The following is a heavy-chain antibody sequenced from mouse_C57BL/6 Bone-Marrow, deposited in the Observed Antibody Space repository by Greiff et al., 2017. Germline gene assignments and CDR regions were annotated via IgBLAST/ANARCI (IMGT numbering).Heavy chain of an antibody. CDR2: IYPGDGDT. V-gene: IGHV1-82*01. Sequence: QVQLKESGPELVKPGASVKISCKASGYAFSSSWMNWVKQRPGKGLEWIGRIYPGDGDTNYNGKFKGKATLTADKSSSTAYMQLSSLTSEDSAVYVCARPIYYCGSTWFAYWGQGTLVTVSA. J-gene: IGHJ3*01. CDR3: ARPIYYCGSTWFAY. D-gene: IGHD1-1*01. CDR1: GYAFSSSW.